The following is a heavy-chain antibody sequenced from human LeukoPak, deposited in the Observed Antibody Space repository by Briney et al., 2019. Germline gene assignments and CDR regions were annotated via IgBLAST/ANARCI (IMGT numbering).Heavy chain of an antibody. CDR2: ISWSSGSI. D-gene: IGHD3-3*01. CDR1: GFTFDDYA. V-gene: IGHV3-9*01. Sequence: PGGSLRLSCAASGFTFDDYAMHWVRHAPGKGREWLSGISWSSGSIGYADSVKGRFTISRDNAKNSLYLQMNSLRAEDTSLYYCSKGRFLEWSHDAFDIWGQGTMVTVSS. CDR3: SKGRFLEWSHDAFDI. J-gene: IGHJ3*02.